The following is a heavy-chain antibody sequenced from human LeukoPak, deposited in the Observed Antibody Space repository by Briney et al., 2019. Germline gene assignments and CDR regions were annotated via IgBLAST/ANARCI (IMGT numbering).Heavy chain of an antibody. CDR2: ISGSGDST. CDR3: AKSRSGWYLFDY. CDR1: GFTFSSYA. Sequence: GGSLRLSCAASGFTFSSYAMSWVRQAPGKGLEWVSAISGSGDSTCYADSVKGRFTISRDNSKNTLYLQMNSLRAEDTAVYHCAKSRSGWYLFDYWGQGTLVTVSS. D-gene: IGHD6-19*01. V-gene: IGHV3-23*01. J-gene: IGHJ4*02.